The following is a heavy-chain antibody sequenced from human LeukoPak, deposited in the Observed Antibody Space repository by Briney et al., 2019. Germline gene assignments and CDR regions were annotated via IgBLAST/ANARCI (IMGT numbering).Heavy chain of an antibody. Sequence: GGSLRLSCAASGFTFSDTWMHWVRQTPGKGLVWVSRIRSDGSDTRYAESVKGRFTISRDNAKNTLYLQMNSLRAEDTAVYYCARDWFHAIDYWGQGTLVTVSS. J-gene: IGHJ4*02. CDR2: IRSDGSDT. CDR1: GFTFSDTW. CDR3: ARDWFHAIDY. V-gene: IGHV3-74*01. D-gene: IGHD2/OR15-2a*01.